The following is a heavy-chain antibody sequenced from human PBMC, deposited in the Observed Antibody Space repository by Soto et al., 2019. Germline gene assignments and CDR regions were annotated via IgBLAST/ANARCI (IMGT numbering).Heavy chain of an antibody. D-gene: IGHD3-10*01. CDR2: INHSGST. Sequence: QVQLQQWGAGLLKPSETLSLTCAVYGGSFSGYYWSWIRQPPGKGLEWIGEINHSGSTNYNPSLKSRFTISVDTSKNQFSLKLSSVTAADTAVYYCASTPGDAGVDYWGQGTLVTVSS. CDR1: GGSFSGYY. V-gene: IGHV4-34*01. J-gene: IGHJ4*02. CDR3: ASTPGDAGVDY.